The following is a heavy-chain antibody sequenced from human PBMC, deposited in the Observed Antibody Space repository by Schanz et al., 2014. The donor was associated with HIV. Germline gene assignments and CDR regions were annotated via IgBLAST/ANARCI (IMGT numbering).Heavy chain of an antibody. CDR3: ASGRFDTVIWWGDAFLI. CDR1: GGTFRGYA. CDR2: ISAYNGKT. D-gene: IGHD5-18*01. Sequence: QVQLVQSGAEVKRPGSSVKVSCKASGGTFRGYAISWVRLAPGQGLEWMGWISAYNGKTNYARKVQGRVTMTTDTSTTTAYMELRSLRSDDTAVYYCASGRFDTVIWWGDAFLIWGRGTMVTVSS. V-gene: IGHV1-18*04. J-gene: IGHJ3*02.